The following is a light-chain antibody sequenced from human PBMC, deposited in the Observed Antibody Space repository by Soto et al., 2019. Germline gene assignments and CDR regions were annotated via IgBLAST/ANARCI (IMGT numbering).Light chain of an antibody. Sequence: QSALTQPASVSASPGQSITISCTGTSSDVGGYNYVSWYQQYPGKAPKLIIYDVNKRPSGISNHFSGSKSGNTASLTISGLQAEDEADYYCTSYGTPSTLDVFGTGTKLTVL. CDR3: TSYGTPSTLDV. V-gene: IGLV2-14*01. J-gene: IGLJ1*01. CDR2: DVN. CDR1: SSDVGGYNY.